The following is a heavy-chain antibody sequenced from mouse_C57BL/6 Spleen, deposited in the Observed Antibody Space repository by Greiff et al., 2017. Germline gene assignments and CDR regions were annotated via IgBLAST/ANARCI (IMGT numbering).Heavy chain of an antibody. CDR2: IYPRSGNT. Sequence: HVHLQQSGAELARPGASVQLSCKASGFPFTRYGISLVKQRTGQGLEWIGEIYPRSGNTYYNEKFKGKATLTADKSSSTAYMELRSLTSEDSAVYFCAIYYYGSLNYAMDYWGQGTSVTVSS. D-gene: IGHD1-1*01. V-gene: IGHV1-81*01. CDR1: GFPFTRYG. J-gene: IGHJ4*01. CDR3: AIYYYGSLNYAMDY.